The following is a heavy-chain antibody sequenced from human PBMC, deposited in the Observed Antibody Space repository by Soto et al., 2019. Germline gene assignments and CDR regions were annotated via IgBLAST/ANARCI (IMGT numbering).Heavy chain of an antibody. D-gene: IGHD3-10*01. Sequence: SLRLSCAASGFTFSSYNMNWVRQAPGKGLEWVSYISSSSSTIYYADSVKGRFTISRDNAKNSLYLQMNSLRAEDTAVYYCARARGVDYWGQGNLVTVSS. CDR2: ISSSSSTI. CDR3: ARARGVDY. CDR1: GFTFSSYN. V-gene: IGHV3-48*01. J-gene: IGHJ4*02.